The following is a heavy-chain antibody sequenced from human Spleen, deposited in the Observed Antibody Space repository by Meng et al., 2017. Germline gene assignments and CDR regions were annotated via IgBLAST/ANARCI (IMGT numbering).Heavy chain of an antibody. CDR3: ARYNYRYSGNWFDP. CDR2: IYYSGST. CDR1: GGSVSIGSYY. J-gene: IGHJ5*02. V-gene: IGHV4-61*01. D-gene: IGHD3-16*02. Sequence: LQGPGPGLVRPSRTLPLTRIVAGGSVSIGSYYWSWIRQPPGKGLEWIGYIYYSGSTNYNPSLKSRVTISVDTSQNQFSLNLNSVTAADTAVYYCARYNYRYSGNWFDPWGQGTLVTVSS.